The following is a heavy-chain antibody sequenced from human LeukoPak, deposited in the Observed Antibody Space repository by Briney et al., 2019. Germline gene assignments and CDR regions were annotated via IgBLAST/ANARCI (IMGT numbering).Heavy chain of an antibody. CDR3: ARGGVKDFDY. V-gene: IGHV4-34*01. CDR2: ITHSGST. Sequence: SETLSLTCAVYGGSFTGYYWSWIRQPPGKGLEWIGEITHSGSTNSNSSLKSRVTISVDTSKNQFSLKLSPVTAADTAVYYCARGGVKDFDYWGQGTLVTVSS. J-gene: IGHJ4*02. CDR1: GGSFTGYY.